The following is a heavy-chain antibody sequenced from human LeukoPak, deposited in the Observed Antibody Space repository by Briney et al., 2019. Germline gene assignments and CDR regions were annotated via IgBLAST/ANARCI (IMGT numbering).Heavy chain of an antibody. J-gene: IGHJ5*02. Sequence: SETLSLTCTVSGGSISSSSYYWGWIRQPPGKGLEWIGEINHSGSTNYNPSLKSRVTISVDTSKNQFSLKLSSVTAADTAVYYCARRRLCNLDIVVVVAATSPRCNWFDPWGQGTLVTVSS. CDR1: GGSISSSSYY. CDR3: ARRRLCNLDIVVVVAATSPRCNWFDP. CDR2: INHSGST. D-gene: IGHD2-15*01. V-gene: IGHV4-39*01.